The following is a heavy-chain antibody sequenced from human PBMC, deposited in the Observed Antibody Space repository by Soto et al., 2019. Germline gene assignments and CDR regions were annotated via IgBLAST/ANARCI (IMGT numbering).Heavy chain of an antibody. CDR3: AKGSVAAHTENWFDP. V-gene: IGHV3-9*01. Sequence: EVQLVESGGGLVQPGRSLRLSCAASGFTFDDYVMHWVRQAPGKGLEWVSGISWNSGSIGYADSVKGRFTISRDNAKNSLYLQMNSLRAEDTALYYCAKGSVAAHTENWFDPWGQGTLVTVSS. D-gene: IGHD2-15*01. CDR1: GFTFDDYV. CDR2: ISWNSGSI. J-gene: IGHJ5*02.